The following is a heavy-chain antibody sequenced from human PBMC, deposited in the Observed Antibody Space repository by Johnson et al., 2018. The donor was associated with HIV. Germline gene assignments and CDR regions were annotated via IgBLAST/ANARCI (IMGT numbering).Heavy chain of an antibody. Sequence: VQLVESGGGVVRPGGSLRLSCAASGFTFDDYGMSWVRQAPGKGLEWVSRINSDGSSTSYADSVRGRFTISRDNAENSLILQMNSLRAEDTAVYYCARPYSEYIYAAFSLWGQGTMVTVSS. D-gene: IGHD5-18*01. V-gene: IGHV3-20*04. J-gene: IGHJ3*01. CDR2: INSDGSST. CDR1: GFTFDDYG. CDR3: ARPYSEYIYAAFSL.